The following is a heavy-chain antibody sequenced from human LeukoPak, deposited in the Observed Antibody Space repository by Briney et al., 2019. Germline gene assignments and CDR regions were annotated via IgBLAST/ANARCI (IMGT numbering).Heavy chain of an antibody. D-gene: IGHD4-17*01. CDR2: ILPFLNST. CDR1: GGTLPAYG. V-gene: IGHV1-69*06. Sequence: SVNVSCKPSGGTLPAYGLIWVRQAPGQGLEWMGRILPFLNSTNYAQKFRDRVTFYADMSTNTIYMELSSLTSDDSAIHYCARDPFGAYTGHWGQGTLVSVSS. J-gene: IGHJ4*02. CDR3: ARDPFGAYTGH.